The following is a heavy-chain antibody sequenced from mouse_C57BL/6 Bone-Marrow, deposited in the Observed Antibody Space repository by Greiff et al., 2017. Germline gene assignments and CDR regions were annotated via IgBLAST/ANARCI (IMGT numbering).Heavy chain of an antibody. CDR2: INSDGGST. CDR1: EYEFPSHD. CDR3: ARRGNDEGYFDV. V-gene: IGHV5-2*03. J-gene: IGHJ1*03. Sequence: EVMLVESGGGLVQPGESLKLSCESNEYEFPSHDMSWVRKTPEKRLELVADINSDGGSTYYPDTMERRFIISRDNTKKTLYLQMSSLRSEDTAVYYCARRGNDEGYFDVWGTGTTVTVSS. D-gene: IGHD2-2*01.